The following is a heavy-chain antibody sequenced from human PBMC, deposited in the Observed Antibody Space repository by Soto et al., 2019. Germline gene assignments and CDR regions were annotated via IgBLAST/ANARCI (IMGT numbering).Heavy chain of an antibody. CDR1: GFTFINYA. CDR2: ISGGGITT. Sequence: EVQLMESGGGLVQPGGSLRLSCAASGFTFINYAMRWVRQAPGKGLEWVSTISGGGITTWYADSVKGRFTISRDNSKNTLYLQMNSLRAEDTAIYYCAKDKGSGYYGRSDLDYWGQGTLVTVSS. CDR3: AKDKGSGYYGRSDLDY. D-gene: IGHD3-3*01. V-gene: IGHV3-23*01. J-gene: IGHJ4*02.